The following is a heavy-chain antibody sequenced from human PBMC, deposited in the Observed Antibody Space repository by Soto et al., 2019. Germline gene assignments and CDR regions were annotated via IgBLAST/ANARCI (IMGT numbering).Heavy chain of an antibody. Sequence: QVQLVQSGAEVKKPGSSVKVSCKASGGTFSSYAISWVRQAPGQGLEWMGGLIPIFGTANYAQKFQGRVTITADKSTSTAYMELSSLRSEDTAVYYCARDGTTGWFGELNWFDPWGQGTLVTVSS. J-gene: IGHJ5*02. CDR1: GGTFSSYA. V-gene: IGHV1-69*06. D-gene: IGHD3-10*01. CDR3: ARDGTTGWFGELNWFDP. CDR2: LIPIFGTA.